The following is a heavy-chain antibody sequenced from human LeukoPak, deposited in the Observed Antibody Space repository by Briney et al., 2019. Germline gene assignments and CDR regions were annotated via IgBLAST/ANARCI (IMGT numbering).Heavy chain of an antibody. V-gene: IGHV3-53*01. CDR2: IYSGGST. CDR3: ARAAGMD. Sequence: TGGSLRLSCAASGFTFSSYSMNWVRQSPGKGLEWVSVIYSGGSTYYADSVKGRFTISRDNSKNTLYLQMNSLRAEDTAVYYCARAAGMDWGQGTLVTVSS. D-gene: IGHD2-8*01. CDR1: GFTFSSYS. J-gene: IGHJ4*02.